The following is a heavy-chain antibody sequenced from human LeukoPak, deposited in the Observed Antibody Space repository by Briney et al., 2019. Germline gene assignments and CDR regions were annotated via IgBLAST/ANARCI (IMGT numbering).Heavy chain of an antibody. CDR2: ISGNGGDT. CDR3: AKEPSWNYYYYYSMDV. CDR1: GFTFDDYA. D-gene: IGHD1-1*01. V-gene: IGHV3-43*02. J-gene: IGHJ6*03. Sequence: GGSLRLSCAASGFTFDDYAMHWVRQAPGKGLEWVSLISGNGGDTYYGDSVKGRFTISRDNSKSTLYLQMDSLRADDTAVYYCAKEPSWNYYYYYSMDVWGKGTTVTVSS.